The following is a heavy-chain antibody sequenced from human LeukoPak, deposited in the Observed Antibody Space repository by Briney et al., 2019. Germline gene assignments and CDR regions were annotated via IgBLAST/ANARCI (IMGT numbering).Heavy chain of an antibody. V-gene: IGHV3-21*01. D-gene: IGHD2-21*02. CDR3: ARLVRAYCGGDCRDAFDY. CDR1: GFSFTTYS. CDR2: ISSSSSYI. J-gene: IGHJ4*02. Sequence: GGSLRLSCAASGFSFTTYSMNWVRQAPGKGLEWVSSISSSSSYIYYADSVKGRFTISRDNAQNSLYLQMNSLRAEDTAVYYCARLVRAYCGGDCRDAFDYWGQGTLVTVSS.